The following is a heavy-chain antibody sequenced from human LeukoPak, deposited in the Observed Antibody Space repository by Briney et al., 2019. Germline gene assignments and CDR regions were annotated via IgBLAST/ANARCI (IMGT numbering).Heavy chain of an antibody. D-gene: IGHD3-22*01. CDR1: GGTFSSYA. CDR3: ARDGGDSSGYYYVYYFDY. J-gene: IGHJ4*02. V-gene: IGHV1-69*06. Sequence: SVKVSCKASGGTFSSYAISWVRQAPGQGLEWMGGIIPIFGTANYAQKFQGRVTITADKSTSTAYMELSSLRSEDTAVYYCARDGGDSSGYYYVYYFDYWGQGTLVTVSS. CDR2: IIPIFGTA.